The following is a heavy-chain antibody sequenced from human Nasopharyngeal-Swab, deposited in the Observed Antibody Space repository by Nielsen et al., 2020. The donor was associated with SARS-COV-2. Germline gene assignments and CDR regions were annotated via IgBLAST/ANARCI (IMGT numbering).Heavy chain of an antibody. CDR2: ISGDSDST. V-gene: IGHV3-23*01. Sequence: GGSLRLSCAASGFTFSNFAMSWVRQAPGKGLEWVSVISGDSDSTYYTDSVRGRFTISRDNSKNTLNLQMNNLRAEDTAIYYCAKDRDSGDDSGEYYHYYGMDVWGQGAPVTVSS. CDR1: GFTFSNFA. D-gene: IGHD5-12*01. CDR3: AKDRDSGDDSGEYYHYYGMDV. J-gene: IGHJ6*02.